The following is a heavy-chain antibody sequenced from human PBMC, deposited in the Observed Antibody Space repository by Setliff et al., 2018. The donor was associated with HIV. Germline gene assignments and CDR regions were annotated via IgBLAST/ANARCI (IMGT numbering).Heavy chain of an antibody. CDR3: ARGGLATGAFDI. CDR1: GYPFIDHY. Sequence: ASVKVSCKASGYPFIDHYVRWVRQAPGHGLEWMGWINPESGGTSYAQKFQGRVTMTRDTSISTAYMELSRLRSDDTAVYYCARGGLATGAFDIWGQGTMVTVSS. J-gene: IGHJ3*02. D-gene: IGHD5-12*01. V-gene: IGHV1-2*02. CDR2: INPESGGT.